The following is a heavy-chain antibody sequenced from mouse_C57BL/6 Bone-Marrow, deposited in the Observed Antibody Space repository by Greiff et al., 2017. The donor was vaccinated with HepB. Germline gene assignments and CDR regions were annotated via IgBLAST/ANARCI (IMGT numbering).Heavy chain of an antibody. Sequence: QFQLQQPGAELVKPGASVKMSCKASGYTFTSYWITWVKQRPGQGLEWIGDIYPGSGSTNYNEKFKSKATLTVDTSSSKAYMQLSSRTSEDSAVYYCASPYYYGSSYWYFDVWGTGTTVTVSS. CDR3: ASPYYYGSSYWYFDV. CDR2: IYPGSGST. CDR1: GYTFTSYW. V-gene: IGHV1-55*01. J-gene: IGHJ1*03. D-gene: IGHD1-1*01.